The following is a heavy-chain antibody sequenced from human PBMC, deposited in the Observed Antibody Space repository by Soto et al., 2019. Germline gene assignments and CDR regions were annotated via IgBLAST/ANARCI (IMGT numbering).Heavy chain of an antibody. J-gene: IGHJ5*02. Sequence: GGSLRLSCAASGFTFSSYAMSWVRQAPGKGLEWVSAISGSGGSTYYADSVKGRFTISRDNSKNTLYLRMNSLRAEDTAVYYCAKDKTTVTTSRWFDPWGQGTLVTVSS. CDR1: GFTFSSYA. CDR3: AKDKTTVTTSRWFDP. V-gene: IGHV3-23*01. D-gene: IGHD4-4*01. CDR2: ISGSGGST.